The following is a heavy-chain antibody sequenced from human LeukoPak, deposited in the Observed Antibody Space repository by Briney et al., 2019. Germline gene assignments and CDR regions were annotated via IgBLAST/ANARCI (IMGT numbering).Heavy chain of an antibody. CDR2: VYTSGSP. V-gene: IGHV4-4*07. J-gene: IGHJ2*01. Sequence: SETLSLTCTVSGGSISDYFWSWIRQPAGKGLEWIGRVYTSGSPNYSPSLESRVTMSLDTSKNRFSLSLSSVTAADTAVYYCARDRLGATGHWRIDVWGRGTLVTVSS. CDR3: ARDRLGATGHWRIDV. D-gene: IGHD1-26*01. CDR1: GGSISDYF.